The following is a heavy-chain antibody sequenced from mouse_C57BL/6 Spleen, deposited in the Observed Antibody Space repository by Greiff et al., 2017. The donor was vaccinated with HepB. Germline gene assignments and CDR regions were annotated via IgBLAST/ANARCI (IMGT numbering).Heavy chain of an antibody. CDR3: SYYYGSSRDY. D-gene: IGHD1-1*01. CDR2: IDPETGGT. Sequence: QVQLQQSGAELVRPGASVTLSCKASGYTFTDYEMHWVKQTPVHGLEWIGAIDPETGGTAYNQKFKGKAILTADKSSSTAYMELRSLTSEDSAVYYCSYYYGSSRDYWGQGTTLTVSS. J-gene: IGHJ2*01. CDR1: GYTFTDYE. V-gene: IGHV1-15*01.